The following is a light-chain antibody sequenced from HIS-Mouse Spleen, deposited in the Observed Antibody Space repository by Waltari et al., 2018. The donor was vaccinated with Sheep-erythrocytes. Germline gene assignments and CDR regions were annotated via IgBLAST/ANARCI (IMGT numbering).Light chain of an antibody. Sequence: QSALTQPRSVSGSPGQSVTIPCTGTSSDVGGYNYVSWYQQHRGKAPKLLLYDVSKRPSGVPDRFSGSKSGNTASLTISGLQAEDEADYYCCSYAGSYNHVFATGTKVTVL. CDR3: CSYAGSYNHV. V-gene: IGLV2-11*01. CDR1: SSDVGGYNY. CDR2: DVS. J-gene: IGLJ1*01.